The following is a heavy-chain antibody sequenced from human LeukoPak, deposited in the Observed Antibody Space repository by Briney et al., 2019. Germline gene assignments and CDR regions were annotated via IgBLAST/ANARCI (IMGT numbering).Heavy chain of an antibody. D-gene: IGHD1-26*01. CDR1: GGSISSSSYY. J-gene: IGHJ4*02. CDR2: IYYSGST. V-gene: IGHV4-39*07. CDR3: ARVEVVGATTSTFDY. Sequence: SETLSLTCTVSGGSISSSSYYWGWIRQPPGKGLEWIGSIYYSGSTYYNPSLKSRVTISVDTSKNQFSLKLSSVTAADTAVYYCARVEVVGATTSTFDYWGQGTLVTVSS.